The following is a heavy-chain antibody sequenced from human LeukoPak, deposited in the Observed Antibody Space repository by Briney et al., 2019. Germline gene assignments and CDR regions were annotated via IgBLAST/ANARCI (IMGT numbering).Heavy chain of an antibody. V-gene: IGHV4-38-2*02. CDR3: ASGYCGGACQLGGVDM. CDR2: FYHGGST. J-gene: IGHJ3*02. Sequence: PSETLSLTCTVSGYSISTGYYWDWIRQPPGKGLEWIGTFYHGGSTYYNPSLKSRVTISVDTSKNQFSLKLSSVTAADTAVYYCASGYCGGACQLGGVDMWGQGTMVTVSS. D-gene: IGHD2-21*02. CDR1: GYSISTGYY.